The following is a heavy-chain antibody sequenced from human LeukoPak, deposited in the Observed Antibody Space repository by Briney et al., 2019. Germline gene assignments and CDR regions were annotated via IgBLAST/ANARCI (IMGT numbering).Heavy chain of an antibody. D-gene: IGHD2-2*01. J-gene: IGHJ4*02. CDR2: ISTSSSYI. CDR1: GFTFSSYS. Sequence: GGSLRLSCAAYGFTFSSYSMNWVGQAPGKGLEWVSSISTSSSYIYYADSVKGRFTIPSDNAKNSLFLHMLSLRAEDAAVYCCARGSSTFDYWGQATLVTVSS. V-gene: IGHV3-21*01. CDR3: ARGSSTFDY.